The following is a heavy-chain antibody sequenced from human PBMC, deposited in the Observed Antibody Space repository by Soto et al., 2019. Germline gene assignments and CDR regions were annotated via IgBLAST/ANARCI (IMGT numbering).Heavy chain of an antibody. CDR3: ARGGYCSGGLCPFDY. D-gene: IGHD2-8*02. V-gene: IGHV4-30-4*01. CDR1: GGSISSGDYY. J-gene: IGHJ4*02. CDR2: IYYSGST. Sequence: SETLSLTCTVSGGSISSGDYYWSWIRQPPGKGLEWIGYIYYSGSTYYNPSLKSRVTISVDTSKNQFSLKLSSVTAADTAVYYCARGGYCSGGLCPFDYWGQGTLVTVSS.